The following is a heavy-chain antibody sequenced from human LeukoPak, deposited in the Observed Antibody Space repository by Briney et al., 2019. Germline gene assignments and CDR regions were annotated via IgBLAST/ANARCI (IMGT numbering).Heavy chain of an antibody. Sequence: GGSLRLSCAASGFTFSSSAMSWVRQVPGKGLEWVSGISASGGSTSYADSVKGRFTISRDNSKNTLYLQMNSLRAEDTAVYYCAGGALDLLLFDYWGQGTLVTVSS. CDR3: AGGALDLLLFDY. CDR2: ISASGGST. CDR1: GFTFSSSA. J-gene: IGHJ4*02. V-gene: IGHV3-23*01. D-gene: IGHD3-16*01.